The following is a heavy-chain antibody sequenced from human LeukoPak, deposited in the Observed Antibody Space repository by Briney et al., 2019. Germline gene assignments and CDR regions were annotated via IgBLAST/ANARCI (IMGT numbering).Heavy chain of an antibody. CDR2: IYSGGST. CDR1: GFTVTTGY. V-gene: IGHV3-53*01. J-gene: IGHJ4*02. CDR3: ARASSDNWYNHFDY. Sequence: GGSLRLSCAASGFTVTTGYMSWVRQAPGKGLEWVSLIYSGGSTFYTDSVKGRFTISRDKSNNMLYLQMNSLRAEDTAVYYCARASSDNWYNHFDYWGQGTLVTVSS. D-gene: IGHD1-14*01.